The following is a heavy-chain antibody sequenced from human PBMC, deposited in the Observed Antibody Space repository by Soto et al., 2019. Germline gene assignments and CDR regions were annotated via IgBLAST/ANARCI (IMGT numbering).Heavy chain of an antibody. Sequence: EVQLVESGGGLVQPGRSPRLSCAASGFTFDDYAMHWVRQAPGKGLEWVSGISWNSGSIGYADSVKGRFTISRDNAKNSLYLQMNSLRAEDTALYYCAKEGQRGYYFDYWGQGTLVTVSS. J-gene: IGHJ4*02. CDR3: AKEGQRGYYFDY. V-gene: IGHV3-9*01. CDR1: GFTFDDYA. CDR2: ISWNSGSI.